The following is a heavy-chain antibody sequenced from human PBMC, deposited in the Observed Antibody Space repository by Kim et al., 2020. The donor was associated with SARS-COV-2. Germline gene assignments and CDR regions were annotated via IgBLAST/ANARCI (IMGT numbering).Heavy chain of an antibody. D-gene: IGHD3-16*01. J-gene: IGHJ4*02. Sequence: SVKVSCKASGGTFSSYAISWVRQAPGQGLEWMGGIIPIFGTANYAQKFQGRVTITADESTSTAYMELSSLRSEDTAVYYCARDRSGEWDSSRTFDYWGQGTLVTVSS. V-gene: IGHV1-69*13. CDR3: ARDRSGEWDSSRTFDY. CDR2: IIPIFGTA. CDR1: GGTFSSYA.